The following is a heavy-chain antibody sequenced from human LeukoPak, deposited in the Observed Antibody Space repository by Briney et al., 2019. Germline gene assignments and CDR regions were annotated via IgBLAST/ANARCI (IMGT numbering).Heavy chain of an antibody. D-gene: IGHD3-10*01. CDR1: GFTFSSYG. CDR2: ISYDGSNK. J-gene: IGHJ4*02. V-gene: IGHV3-30*18. CDR3: AKDGQYYGSGSYLDY. Sequence: PGGSLRLSCAASGFTFSSYGMHWVRQAPGKGLEWVAVISYDGSNKYYADSVKGRFTISRDNSKNTLYLQMNSLRAEDTAVYCCAKDGQYYGSGSYLDYWGQGTLVTVSS.